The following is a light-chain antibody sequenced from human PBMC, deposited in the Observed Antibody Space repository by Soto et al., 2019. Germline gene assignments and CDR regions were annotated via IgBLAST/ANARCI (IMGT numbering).Light chain of an antibody. CDR3: QQYGSTPRT. CDR2: AAS. Sequence: IVLTQSPGILSLSPGERAILSCRASQSISSGYIAWYQQKPGQAPRLLIYAASSRATGIPDRFGGSGSGTDFTLTISRLEPEDFAVYYCQQYGSTPRTFGQGTKVETK. V-gene: IGKV3-20*01. J-gene: IGKJ1*01. CDR1: QSISSGY.